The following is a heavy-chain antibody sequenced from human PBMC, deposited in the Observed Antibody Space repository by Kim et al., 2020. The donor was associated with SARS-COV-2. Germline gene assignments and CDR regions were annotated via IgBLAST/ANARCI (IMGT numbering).Heavy chain of an antibody. J-gene: IGHJ6*02. CDR1: GFTFSNYG. Sequence: GGSLRLSCASSGFTFSNYGMNWVRQAPGKGPEWVSAISNSGSTFEADSVKGRFTISRDNSKNTLYLQMNSLRAEDTAVYYCAKRVGDTGSGYMDVWGQGTTVTVYS. CDR2: ISNSGST. D-gene: IGHD3-10*01. CDR3: AKRVGDTGSGYMDV. V-gene: IGHV3-23*01.